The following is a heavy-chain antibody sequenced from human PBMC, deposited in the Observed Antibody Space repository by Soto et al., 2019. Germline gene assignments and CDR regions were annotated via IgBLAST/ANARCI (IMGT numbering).Heavy chain of an antibody. CDR1: GFSFDEYA. CDR2: ISWNSGSI. CDR3: AKVWGGAGDWYFDL. V-gene: IGHV3-9*01. D-gene: IGHD3-16*01. Sequence: EMQLVESGGGLVQPGRSLRLSCAASGFSFDEYAMHWVRQAPGMGLKWVSGISWNSGSIAYADSVKGRFTVSRDNAKRALYLQMKSLRPEDTALYYCAKVWGGAGDWYFDLWGRGTLVTVSS. J-gene: IGHJ2*01.